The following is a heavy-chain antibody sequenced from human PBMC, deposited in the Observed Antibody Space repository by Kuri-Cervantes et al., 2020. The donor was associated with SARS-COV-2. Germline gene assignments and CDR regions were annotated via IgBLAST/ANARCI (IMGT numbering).Heavy chain of an antibody. CDR2: INSDGSST. Sequence: ETLSLTCAASGFTFGSYAMTWVRQAPGKGLEWVSRINSDGSSTSYADSVKGRFTISRDNAKNTLYLQMNSLRAEDTAVYYCARGGAYGDYFHYWGQGTLVTVSS. CDR3: ARGGAYGDYFHY. D-gene: IGHD4-17*01. CDR1: GFTFGSYA. V-gene: IGHV3-74*01. J-gene: IGHJ4*02.